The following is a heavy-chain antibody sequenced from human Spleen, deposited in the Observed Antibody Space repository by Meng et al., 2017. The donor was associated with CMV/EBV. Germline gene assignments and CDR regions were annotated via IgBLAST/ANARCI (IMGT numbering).Heavy chain of an antibody. CDR1: GYTFTSYY. J-gene: IGHJ6*02. Sequence: ASVKVSCKASGYTFTSYYMHWVRQAPGQGLEWMGIINPSGGSTSYAQKFQGRVTMTRDTSTSTVYMELSSLRSEDTAVYYCATPGIFGVGNPYYYYYGMDVWGQGTTVTVS. CDR2: INPSGGST. CDR3: ATPGIFGVGNPYYYYYGMDV. D-gene: IGHD3-3*01. V-gene: IGHV1-46*01.